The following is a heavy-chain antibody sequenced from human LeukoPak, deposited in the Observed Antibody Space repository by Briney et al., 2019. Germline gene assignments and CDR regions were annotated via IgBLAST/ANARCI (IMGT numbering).Heavy chain of an antibody. CDR1: GFIFNNYA. V-gene: IGHV3-9*01. CDR3: AKDTDYQGIDY. CDR2: ISWNSGSI. Sequence: PGRSLRLSCAGSGFIFNNYAMHWVRQPPGKGLEWVSGISWNSGSIDYADSVKGRFTISRDNAKNSLYLQMNSLRAEDTALYYCAKDTDYQGIDYWGQGTLVTVSS. D-gene: IGHD4-11*01. J-gene: IGHJ4*02.